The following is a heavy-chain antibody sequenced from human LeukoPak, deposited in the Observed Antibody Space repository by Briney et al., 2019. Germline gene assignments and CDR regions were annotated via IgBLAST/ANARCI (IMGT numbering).Heavy chain of an antibody. CDR3: AREAYYDFWSGYYSSGMDV. Sequence: PSQTLSLTCTVSGGSISSGGYYWSWLRQHPGKGLEWIGYIYYSGSTYYNPSLKSRVTISVDTSKNQFSLKLSSVTAADTAVYYCAREAYYDFWSGYYSSGMDVWGQGTTVTVSS. D-gene: IGHD3-3*01. CDR1: GGSISSGGYY. V-gene: IGHV4-31*03. J-gene: IGHJ6*02. CDR2: IYYSGST.